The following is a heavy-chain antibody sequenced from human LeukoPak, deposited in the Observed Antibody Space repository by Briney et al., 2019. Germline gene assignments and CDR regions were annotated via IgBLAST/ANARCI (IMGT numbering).Heavy chain of an antibody. D-gene: IGHD6-19*01. J-gene: IGHJ6*04. CDR1: GFTFSSYA. Sequence: GRSLRLSCAASGFTFSSYAMHWVRQAPGKGLEWVAAISHDGSNKYYADSVKGRFTISRDNSKNTLYLQMNSLRAEDTAVYYCATALTAAVADYYYYYGMDVWGKGTTVTVSS. CDR2: ISHDGSNK. V-gene: IGHV3-30*04. CDR3: ATALTAAVADYYYYYGMDV.